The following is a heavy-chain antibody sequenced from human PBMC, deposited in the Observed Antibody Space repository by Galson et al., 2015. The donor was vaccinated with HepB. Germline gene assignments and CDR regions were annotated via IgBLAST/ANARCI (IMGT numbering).Heavy chain of an antibody. J-gene: IGHJ6*02. D-gene: IGHD3-3*01. Sequence: SVKVSCKASGYTFTSYYMHWVRQAPGQGLEWMGIINPSGGSTSYAQKFQGRVTMTRDTSTSTVYMELSSLRSEDTAVYYCARDLYFGAGGMDVWGQGTTVTVSS. V-gene: IGHV1-46*01. CDR1: GYTFTSYY. CDR3: ARDLYFGAGGMDV. CDR2: INPSGGST.